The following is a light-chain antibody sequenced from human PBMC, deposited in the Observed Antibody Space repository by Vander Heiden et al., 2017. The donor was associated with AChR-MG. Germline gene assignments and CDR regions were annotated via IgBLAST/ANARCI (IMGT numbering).Light chain of an antibody. Sequence: EIGITQFPATLSVSPGEGPTPPRRASQGVGSQLLWYQQKPGQAPRLVIYGVSTRATGIPARFSGSGSGTEFTLTISSLQSEDFAVYYCQQYTDWPYTFGQGTKLEVK. J-gene: IGKJ2*01. CDR3: QQYTDWPYT. CDR2: GVS. V-gene: IGKV3-15*01. CDR1: QGVGSQ.